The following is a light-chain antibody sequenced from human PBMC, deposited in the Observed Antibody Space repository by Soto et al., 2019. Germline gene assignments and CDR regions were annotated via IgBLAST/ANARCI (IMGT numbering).Light chain of an antibody. J-gene: IGKJ1*01. V-gene: IGKV4-1*01. CDR1: EGVLYSSNNKNY. CDR2: WAS. Sequence: DSLVTESGDSVAVPLGASATISCKAREGVLYSSNNKNYLAWYQQKPGQPPKLLIYWASTRESGVPDRFSGSGSGTDFTLPISCLQYEDFAPSYCQQYYSYPWRFGQGTKVDIK. CDR3: QQYYSYPWR.